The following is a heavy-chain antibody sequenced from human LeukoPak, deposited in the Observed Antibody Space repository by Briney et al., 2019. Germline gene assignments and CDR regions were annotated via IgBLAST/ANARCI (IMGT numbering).Heavy chain of an antibody. V-gene: IGHV3-30*02. Sequence: QPGGSLRLSCAASGFIFRDYDMDWVRQAPGKGLEWVGNISYDGSKRYYAESMEGRFTISRDNSMNTLYLQMNSLRAEDTAVYYCANLLDVLTGYDYWGQGILVTVSP. CDR3: ANLLDVLTGYDY. CDR1: GFIFRDYD. J-gene: IGHJ4*02. CDR2: ISYDGSKR. D-gene: IGHD3-9*01.